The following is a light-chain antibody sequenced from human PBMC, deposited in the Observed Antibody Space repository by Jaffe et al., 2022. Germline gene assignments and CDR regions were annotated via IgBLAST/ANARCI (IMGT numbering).Light chain of an antibody. V-gene: IGKV4-1*01. CDR2: WAS. J-gene: IGKJ4*01. Sequence: DIVMTQSPEFLAVSLGERATINCKSSQRVLYSSNNKNYLAWYQQKPGQPPKLLIYWASTRESGVPDRFSGSGSGTDFTLTISSLQAEDVAVYYCQQYYSSPLTFGGGTKVEIK. CDR3: QQYYSSPLT. CDR1: QRVLYSSNNKNY.